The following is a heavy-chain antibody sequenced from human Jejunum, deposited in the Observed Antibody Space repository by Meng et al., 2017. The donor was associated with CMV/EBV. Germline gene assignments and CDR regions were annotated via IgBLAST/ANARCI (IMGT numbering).Heavy chain of an antibody. D-gene: IGHD3-16*01. J-gene: IGHJ4*02. CDR2: INTSVGYT. CDR3: ARASRVLGGFDY. V-gene: IGHV1-46*01. Sequence: GAEGKKAGAPQKVSCKASGYTFTHYEMHWGRQAPGQGLEWMGKINTSVGYTSHAQKFQGRVTMTRDTSTSTVHMEVSSLRSADTAVYYCARASRVLGGFDYWGQGTLVTVSS. CDR1: GYTFTHYE.